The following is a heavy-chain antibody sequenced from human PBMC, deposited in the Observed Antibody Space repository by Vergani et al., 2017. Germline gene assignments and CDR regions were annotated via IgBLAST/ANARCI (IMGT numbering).Heavy chain of an antibody. CDR1: GFTFSSYA. V-gene: IGHV3-30-3*01. J-gene: IGHJ3*02. CDR3: ARDPGAEVTTQVDAFDI. Sequence: QVQLVESGGGVVQPGRSLRLSCAASGFTFSSYAMHWVRQAPGKGLEWVAVISYDGSNKYYADSVKGRFTISRDNSKNTLYLQMNSLRAEDTAVYYCARDPGAEVTTQVDAFDIWGQGTMVTVSS. D-gene: IGHD4-17*01. CDR2: ISYDGSNK.